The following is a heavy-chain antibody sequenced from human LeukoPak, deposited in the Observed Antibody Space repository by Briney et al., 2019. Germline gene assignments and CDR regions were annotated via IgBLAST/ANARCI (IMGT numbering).Heavy chain of an antibody. Sequence: GSLRLSCAASGFTFSSYWMSWVRQAPGKGLEWVANIKQDGSEKYYVDSVKGRFTISRDNAKNSLYLQMNSLRAEDTAVYYCARDFGVFCSGGSCPFDYWGQGTLVTVSS. D-gene: IGHD2-15*01. V-gene: IGHV3-7*01. CDR3: ARDFGVFCSGGSCPFDY. CDR1: GFTFSSYW. CDR2: IKQDGSEK. J-gene: IGHJ4*02.